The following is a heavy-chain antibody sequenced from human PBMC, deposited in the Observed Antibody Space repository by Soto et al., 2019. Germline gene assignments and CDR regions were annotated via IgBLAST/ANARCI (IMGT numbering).Heavy chain of an antibody. CDR3: ARARLSVDSSGWDFDY. D-gene: IGHD3-22*01. Sequence: QVQLQQWGAGLLKPSETLSLTCAVYGGSFSGYYWSWIRQPPGKGLEWIGEINHSGSTNYNPSLKSRVTISVDTSKNQFSLKLSSVTAADTAVYYCARARLSVDSSGWDFDYWGQGTLVTVSS. CDR2: INHSGST. J-gene: IGHJ4*02. V-gene: IGHV4-34*01. CDR1: GGSFSGYY.